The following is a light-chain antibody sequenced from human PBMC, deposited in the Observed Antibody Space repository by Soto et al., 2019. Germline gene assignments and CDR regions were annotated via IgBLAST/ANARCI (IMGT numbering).Light chain of an antibody. CDR3: QVWDSASDHVV. CDR1: DIGSRS. V-gene: IGLV3-21*04. Sequence: SYELTQPPSVSVAPGKTATITCGGNDIGSRSVHWYQQKPGQAPVVVIYYDNDRPSGIPERFSGSKSENTATLTISRVDAGDEADYYCQVWDSASDHVVLGGGTKLTVL. J-gene: IGLJ2*01. CDR2: YDN.